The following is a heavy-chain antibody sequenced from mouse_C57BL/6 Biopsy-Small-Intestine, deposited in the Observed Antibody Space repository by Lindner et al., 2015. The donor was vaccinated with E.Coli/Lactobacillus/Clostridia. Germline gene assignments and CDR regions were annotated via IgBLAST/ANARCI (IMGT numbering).Heavy chain of an antibody. D-gene: IGHD1-1*01. CDR3: ARNYYGSGYDY. J-gene: IGHJ2*01. CDR2: ISDSSSTI. Sequence: VQLQESGGGLVKPGGSLKLSCTASGFIFGDHGMHWVRQAPEKGLEWVAYISDSSSTIFYADVLKGRFTISRDNAKNTLFLQMTSLRSEDTAIYYCARNYYGSGYDYWGQGTTLTVSS. CDR1: GFIFGDHG. V-gene: IGHV5-17*01.